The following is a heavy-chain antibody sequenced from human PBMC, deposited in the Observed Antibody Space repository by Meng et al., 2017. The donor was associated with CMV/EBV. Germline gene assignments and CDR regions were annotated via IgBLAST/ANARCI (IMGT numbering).Heavy chain of an antibody. CDR3: AKESYCSSTSCEGYYYYYGMDV. Sequence: GESLKISCAASGFTFSDYYMSWIRQAPGKGLEWVSYISSSGSTIYYADSVKGRFTISRDNAKNSLYLQMNSLRAEDTALYYCAKESYCSSTSCEGYYYYYGMDVWGQGTTVTVSS. CDR2: ISSSGSTI. D-gene: IGHD2-2*01. CDR1: GFTFSDYY. J-gene: IGHJ6*02. V-gene: IGHV3-11*01.